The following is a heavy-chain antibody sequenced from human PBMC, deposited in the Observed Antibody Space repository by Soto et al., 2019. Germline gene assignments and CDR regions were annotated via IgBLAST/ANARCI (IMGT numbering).Heavy chain of an antibody. D-gene: IGHD3-3*01. CDR2: INPSGGST. CDR3: AREVVDDFWSGGRFDP. Sequence: QVQLVQSGAEVKKPGASVKVSCKASGYTFTSYYMHWVRQAPGQGLEWMGIINPSGGSTSYAQKFQGRVTMTRDTSTSTVYMELSSLRSEDTAVYYCAREVVDDFWSGGRFDPWGQGTLVTVSS. V-gene: IGHV1-46*01. J-gene: IGHJ5*02. CDR1: GYTFTSYY.